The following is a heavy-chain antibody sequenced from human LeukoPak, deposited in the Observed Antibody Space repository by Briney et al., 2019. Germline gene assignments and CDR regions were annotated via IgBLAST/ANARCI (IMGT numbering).Heavy chain of an antibody. CDR1: GFSLSTSGMC. CDR3: ARTAGGNSYFSYMDV. Sequence: ESGPALVKPTQTRTLTCTFSGFSLSTSGMCVSWLRQPPGKALEWLARIEWDDDKYYSTYLKTRLTISKATSKNQVVLTMTNVNPEATATYYCARTAGGNSYFSYMDVWGKGTTVTVSS. D-gene: IGHD4-23*01. J-gene: IGHJ6*03. V-gene: IGHV2-70*11. CDR2: IEWDDDK.